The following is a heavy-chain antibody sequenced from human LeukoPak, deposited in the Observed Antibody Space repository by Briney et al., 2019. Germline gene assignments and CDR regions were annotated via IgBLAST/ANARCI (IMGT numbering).Heavy chain of an antibody. D-gene: IGHD1-14*01. Sequence: SETLSLTCAVYGGSFSGYYWGWIRQPPGKGLEWIGSIYHSGSTYYNPSLKSRVTLSVDTSKNQFSLRVDSVTAADTAVYYCARDLYDDNRCFDFWGQGILVTVSS. CDR2: IYHSGST. CDR3: ARDLYDDNRCFDF. J-gene: IGHJ4*02. CDR1: GGSFSGYY. V-gene: IGHV4-38-2*02.